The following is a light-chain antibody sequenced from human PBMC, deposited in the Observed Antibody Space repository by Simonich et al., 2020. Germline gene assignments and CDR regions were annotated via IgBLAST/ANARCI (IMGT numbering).Light chain of an antibody. CDR3: QQYNSYHT. CDR2: KAS. V-gene: IGKV1-5*03. J-gene: IGKJ2*01. Sequence: DIQLTQSPSFLSASVGDRVPITCRASQSIRSWLAWYQQKPGKAPKLLIYKASSLESGVPSRFSGSGSGTEFTLTISSLQPDDFATYYCQQYNSYHTFGQGTKLEIK. CDR1: QSIRSW.